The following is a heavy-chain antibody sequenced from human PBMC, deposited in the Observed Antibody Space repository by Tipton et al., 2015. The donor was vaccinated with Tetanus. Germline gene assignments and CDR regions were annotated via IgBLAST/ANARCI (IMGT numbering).Heavy chain of an antibody. D-gene: IGHD1-1*01. Sequence: QLVQSGGGVVQSGRSLRLSCAASGFTSESHYMHWVRQTPGKGLLWISRINPDGRRTNYADSVKGRFTISRDHAKNTVYLQMNSLRAEDTAVYFCARRSLTNYGLDVWGQGTPVTVSS. CDR2: INPDGRRT. V-gene: IGHV3-74*02. CDR3: ARRSLTNYGLDV. CDR1: GFTSESHY. J-gene: IGHJ6*02.